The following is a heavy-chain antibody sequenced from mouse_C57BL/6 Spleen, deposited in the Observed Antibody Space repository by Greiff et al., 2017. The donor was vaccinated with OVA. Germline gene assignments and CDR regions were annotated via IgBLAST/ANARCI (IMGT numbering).Heavy chain of an antibody. CDR1: GYTFTSSW. CDR2: IDPSDSNT. Sequence: VQLQQSGAELVRPGASVKLSCKASGYTFTSSWMHWVKQRPGQGLEWIGVIDPSDSNTNYNQKFKGKATLTVDTSSSTAYLQLSSLTSEDSSVSYVARDESITTVVADYWGQGTTLTVSS. D-gene: IGHD1-1*01. V-gene: IGHV1-59*01. CDR3: ARDESITTVVADY. J-gene: IGHJ2*01.